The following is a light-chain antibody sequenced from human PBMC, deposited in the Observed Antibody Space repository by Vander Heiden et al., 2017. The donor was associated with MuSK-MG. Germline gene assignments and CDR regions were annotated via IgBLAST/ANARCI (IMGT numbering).Light chain of an antibody. CDR2: DAS. Sequence: DIQMTQSPSSLSASVGDRVTITCQASQDISNYLNWYQQKPGKAPKLLIYDASNLETGVPSRFSGSRSGTDFTFTISNLQPEDIATYYCQQYDEVPPTFTFGPGTKVDIK. CDR3: QQYDEVPPTFT. V-gene: IGKV1-33*01. J-gene: IGKJ3*01. CDR1: QDISNY.